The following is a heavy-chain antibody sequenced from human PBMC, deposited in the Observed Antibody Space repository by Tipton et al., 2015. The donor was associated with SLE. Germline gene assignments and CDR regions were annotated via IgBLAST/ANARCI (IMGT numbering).Heavy chain of an antibody. D-gene: IGHD4-23*01. V-gene: IGHV4-4*08. CDR3: AAAYSVWELPSFDY. CDR2: IFSSGGT. CDR1: GGSVSPCY. J-gene: IGHJ4*02. Sequence: TLSLTCTVSGGSVSPCYWIWIRQSPGKGLEWIGYIFSSGGTNYNPSLKSRVTISVDMSKNHFSLKLSSVTAADTAVYYCAAAYSVWELPSFDYWGQGTLVAVSS.